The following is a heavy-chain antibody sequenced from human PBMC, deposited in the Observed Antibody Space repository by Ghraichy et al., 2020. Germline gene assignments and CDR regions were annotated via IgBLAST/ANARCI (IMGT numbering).Heavy chain of an antibody. CDR1: GYTLTELS. CDR2: FDPEDGET. CDR3: AAEQAFWSGYPVYGMDV. V-gene: IGHV1-24*01. Sequence: ASVKVSCKVSGYTLTELSMHWVRQASGKGLEWMGGFDPEDGETIYAQKFQGRVTMTEDTSTDTAYMELSSLRSEDTAVYYCAAEQAFWSGYPVYGMDVWGQGTTVTVSS. D-gene: IGHD3-3*01. J-gene: IGHJ6*02.